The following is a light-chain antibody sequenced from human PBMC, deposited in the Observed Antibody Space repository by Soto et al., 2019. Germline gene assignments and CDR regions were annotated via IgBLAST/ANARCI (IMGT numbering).Light chain of an antibody. J-gene: IGKJ1*01. CDR3: QQYNSYSAWT. CDR2: KAS. Sequence: DIQMTQSPSTQSASVGDRVTITCRASQTISSWLAWYQQKPGKAPKVLIYKASSLESGVPSRFSGSGYGTEFTLTISSLQPDDFAIYYCQQYNSYSAWTFGQGTKVEIK. CDR1: QTISSW. V-gene: IGKV1-5*03.